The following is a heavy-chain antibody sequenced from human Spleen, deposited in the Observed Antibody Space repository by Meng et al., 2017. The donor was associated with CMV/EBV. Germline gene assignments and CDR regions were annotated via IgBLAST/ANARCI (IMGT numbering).Heavy chain of an antibody. D-gene: IGHD3-3*01. V-gene: IGHV2-5*01. CDR2: IYWNDNT. CDR1: EIG. Sequence: EIGVRWIRQPPGNALEWLAHIYWNDNTHYTPSLRNRLSITTDTSKTQVVLTMTNMGPVDTGTYYCAHRRSFRFWSDSKWFFYSWFDPWGQGTLVTVSS. J-gene: IGHJ5*02. CDR3: AHRRSFRFWSDSKWFFYSWFDP.